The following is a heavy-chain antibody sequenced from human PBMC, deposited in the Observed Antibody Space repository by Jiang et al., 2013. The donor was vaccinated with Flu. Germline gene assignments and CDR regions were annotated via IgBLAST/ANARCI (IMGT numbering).Heavy chain of an antibody. CDR3: ARYDYVWGSYLDY. CDR1: GGSISSSSYY. CDR2: IYYSGST. Sequence: GSGLVKPSETLSLTCTVSGGSISSSSYYWGWIRQPPGKGLEWIGSIYYSGSTYYNPSLKSRVTISVDTSKNQFSLKLSSVTAADTAVYYCARYDYVWGSYLDYWGQGTPVTVSS. J-gene: IGHJ4*02. V-gene: IGHV4-39*01. D-gene: IGHD3-16*02.